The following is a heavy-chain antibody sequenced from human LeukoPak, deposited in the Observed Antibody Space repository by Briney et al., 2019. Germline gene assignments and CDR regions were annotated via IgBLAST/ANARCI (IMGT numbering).Heavy chain of an antibody. CDR3: ATAIDY. CDR2: ITASGTAM. V-gene: IGHV3-11*04. CDR1: GGSFSGYY. Sequence: LSLTCAVYGGSFSGYYWSWIRQPPGKGLEWVSHITASGTAMFYADSVKGRFTISRDNAKNSLYLQMNSLRDEDTAVYYCATAIDYWGQGTLVTVSS. J-gene: IGHJ4*02.